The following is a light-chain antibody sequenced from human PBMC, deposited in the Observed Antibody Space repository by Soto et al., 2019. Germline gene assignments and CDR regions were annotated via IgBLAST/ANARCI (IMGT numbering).Light chain of an antibody. V-gene: IGKV3-20*01. J-gene: IGKJ1*01. Sequence: EIVLTQSPGTLSLSPGEGATLSCRASQSVSSNYLAWYQQKPGQAPRLLIYGASSRATGIPDRFSGSGSGTDFTLTISRLEPEDFGVYYCQQYGSSMGTFGQGTKVEIK. CDR3: QQYGSSMGT. CDR2: GAS. CDR1: QSVSSNY.